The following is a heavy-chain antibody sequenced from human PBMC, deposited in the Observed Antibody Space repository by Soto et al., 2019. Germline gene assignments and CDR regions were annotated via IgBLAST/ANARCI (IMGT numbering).Heavy chain of an antibody. CDR1: GGSISSGGYY. V-gene: IGHV4-31*03. J-gene: IGHJ4*02. D-gene: IGHD3-3*01. CDR3: ARGIGITIFGVVHSFFDY. Sequence: QVQLQESGPGLVKPSQTLSLTCTVSGGSISSGGYYWSWIRQHPGKGLEWIGYIYYSGSTYYNPYLKSRVTISVDTSKNQFSLKLSSVTAADTAVYYCARGIGITIFGVVHSFFDYWGQGTLVTVSS. CDR2: IYYSGST.